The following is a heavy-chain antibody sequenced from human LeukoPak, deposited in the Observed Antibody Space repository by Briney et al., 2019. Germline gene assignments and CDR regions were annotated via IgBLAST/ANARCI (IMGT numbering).Heavy chain of an antibody. CDR1: GGSFSGYY. CDR3: ARGTMVRGVIILKKYYYYYMDV. J-gene: IGHJ6*03. CDR2: INHSGST. Sequence: SKTLSLTCAVYGGSFSGYYWSWIRQPPGKGLEWIGEINHSGSTNYNPSLKSRVTISVDTSKNQFSLKLSSVTAADTAVYYCARGTMVRGVIILKKYYYYYMDVWGKGTTVTVSS. D-gene: IGHD3-10*01. V-gene: IGHV4-34*01.